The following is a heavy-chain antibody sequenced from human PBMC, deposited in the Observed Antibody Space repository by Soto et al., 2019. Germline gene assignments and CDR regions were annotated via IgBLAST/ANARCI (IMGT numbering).Heavy chain of an antibody. Sequence: PGGSLRLSCAASGFTFSDYYMSWIRQAPGRGLEWVSYISGASTHPNYADPVKGRFTISRDNDKNSLYLQMNSLRAEDTAVYYCARSRPYCSSTTCYGYYYGMDVWGQGTTVTVSS. J-gene: IGHJ6*02. V-gene: IGHV3-11*06. CDR3: ARSRPYCSSTTCYGYYYGMDV. CDR1: GFTFSDYY. CDR2: ISGASTHP. D-gene: IGHD2-2*01.